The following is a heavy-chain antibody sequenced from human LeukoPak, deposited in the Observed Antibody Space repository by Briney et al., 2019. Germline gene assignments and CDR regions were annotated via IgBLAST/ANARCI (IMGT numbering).Heavy chain of an antibody. J-gene: IGHJ6*03. Sequence: GGSLRLSCAASGFPVSDYYMNWVRQAPGKGLEWVSGISGSGGITYYADSVKGRFTISRDNSKNTLFVQMNSLRAEDTAIYYCTKGLLGNYYYYMDVWGKGTTVTVSS. CDR3: TKGLLGNYYYYMDV. D-gene: IGHD7-27*01. V-gene: IGHV3-23*01. CDR1: GFPVSDYY. CDR2: ISGSGGIT.